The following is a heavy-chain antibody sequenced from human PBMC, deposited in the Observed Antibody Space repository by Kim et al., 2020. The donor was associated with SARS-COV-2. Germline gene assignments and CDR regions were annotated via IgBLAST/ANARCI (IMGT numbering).Heavy chain of an antibody. CDR2: YN. Sequence: YNDNTDFENSQMTISPDVAKNQFSLQLNSVTPEDTAVYYCARGASRSLDYWGQGTLVTVSS. J-gene: IGHJ4*02. D-gene: IGHD3-16*01. V-gene: IGHV6-1*01. CDR3: ARGASRSLDY.